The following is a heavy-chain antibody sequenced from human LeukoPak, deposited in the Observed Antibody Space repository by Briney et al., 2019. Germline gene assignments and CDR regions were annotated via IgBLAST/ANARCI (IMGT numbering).Heavy chain of an antibody. D-gene: IGHD2-15*01. Sequence: SETLSLTCTVSGGSISGYFWTWIRQPPGKGLGWIGYIYYTGNTNYNPSLKSRVTISIDTSKNHFSLNVNSVTAADAAVYYCVRSKSGAYGWFDPWGPGTLVTVSS. CDR1: GGSISGYF. J-gene: IGHJ5*02. V-gene: IGHV4-59*01. CDR3: VRSKSGAYGWFDP. CDR2: IYYTGNT.